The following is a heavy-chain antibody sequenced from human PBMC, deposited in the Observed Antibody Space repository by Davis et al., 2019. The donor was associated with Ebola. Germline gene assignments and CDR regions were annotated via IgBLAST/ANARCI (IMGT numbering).Heavy chain of an antibody. D-gene: IGHD3-22*01. J-gene: IGHJ4*02. CDR1: GGSFSGYY. V-gene: IGHV4-34*01. Sequence: SETLSLTCAVYGGSFSGYYWSWIRQPPGKGLEWIGEINHSGSTNYNPSLKSRVTMSVDKSKNQFSLNLSSVTAADTAVYYCARDLSGHDSSGYYSDYWGQGALVTVSS. CDR3: ARDLSGHDSSGYYSDY. CDR2: INHSGST.